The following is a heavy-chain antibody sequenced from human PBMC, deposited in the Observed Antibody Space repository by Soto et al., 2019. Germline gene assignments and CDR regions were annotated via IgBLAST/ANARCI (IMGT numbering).Heavy chain of an antibody. V-gene: IGHV3-23*01. Sequence: PGGSLRLSCAASGFTFSSYAMSWVRQAPGKGLEWVSAISGSGGSTYYADSVKGRFTISRDNSKNTLYLQMNSLRAEDTAVYYCAKDGEQWLVLNWFDPWGQGTLVTVSS. CDR1: GFTFSSYA. J-gene: IGHJ5*02. CDR3: AKDGEQWLVLNWFDP. CDR2: ISGSGGST. D-gene: IGHD6-19*01.